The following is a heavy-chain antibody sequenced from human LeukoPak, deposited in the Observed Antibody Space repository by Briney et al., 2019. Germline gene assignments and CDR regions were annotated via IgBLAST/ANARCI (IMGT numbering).Heavy chain of an antibody. D-gene: IGHD2-15*01. CDR3: ARALCSGGSCYYYYYGMDV. V-gene: IGHV1-2*02. Sequence: ASVKVSCKASGYTLTGYYMHWVRQAPGQGLEWMGWINPNSGGTNYAQKFQGRVTMTRDTSISTAYMELSRLRSDDTAVYYCARALCSGGSCYYYYYGMDVWGQGTTVTVSS. CDR2: INPNSGGT. CDR1: GYTLTGYY. J-gene: IGHJ6*02.